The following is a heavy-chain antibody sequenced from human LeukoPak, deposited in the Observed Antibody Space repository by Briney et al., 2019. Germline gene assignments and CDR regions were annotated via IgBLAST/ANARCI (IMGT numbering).Heavy chain of an antibody. D-gene: IGHD6-19*01. CDR3: ARAAEYSSGWYLFDY. Sequence: PSETLSLTCTVSGSSISNYYWTWIRQPAGKGLEWIGRIYTSGGTNYNPSPKTRVTMSVDTSKNQVSLKLSSVTAADTAMYYCARAAEYSSGWYLFDYWGQGILVTVSA. CDR1: GSSISNYY. V-gene: IGHV4-4*07. J-gene: IGHJ4*02. CDR2: IYTSGGT.